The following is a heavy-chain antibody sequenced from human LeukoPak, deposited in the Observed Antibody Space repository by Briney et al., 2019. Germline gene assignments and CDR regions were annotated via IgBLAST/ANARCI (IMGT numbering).Heavy chain of an antibody. CDR1: GAAFSSGDQD. CDR2: IHPSGTL. D-gene: IGHD3-22*01. J-gene: IGHJ4*02. Sequence: SQTLSLTCTVSGAAFSSGDQDWNCTRPSPGKGLEWIGSIHPSGTLYYNPSLESRVTISIDTSENQFSLNLNSVTAADTAVYFCSRGLDSRKLGYWGQGTLVTVSS. V-gene: IGHV4-31*03. CDR3: SRGLDSRKLGY.